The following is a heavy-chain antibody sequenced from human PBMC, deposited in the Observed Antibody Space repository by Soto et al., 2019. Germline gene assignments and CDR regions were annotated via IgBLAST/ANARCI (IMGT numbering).Heavy chain of an antibody. CDR3: ARVCRGRGWSEGGNYCMDV. J-gene: IGHJ6*02. Sequence: QVQLVQSGAEVKKPGSSVKVSCKASGGTFSSYAISWVRQAPGQGLEWMGGIIPIFGTANYAQKFQGRVTITADESTSTAYMELSSLRSEDTAVYYCARVCRGRGWSEGGNYCMDVWGQGTTVTVSS. CDR2: IIPIFGTA. D-gene: IGHD6-19*01. CDR1: GGTFSSYA. V-gene: IGHV1-69*01.